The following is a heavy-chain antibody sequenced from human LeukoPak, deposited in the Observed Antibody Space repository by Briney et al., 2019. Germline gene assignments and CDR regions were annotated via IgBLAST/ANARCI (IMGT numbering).Heavy chain of an antibody. CDR3: ARDGSGSYYKAWFDP. Sequence: PGGSLRLSCAASGFTFSSYWMSWVRQAPGKGLEWVANIKQGGSEKYYVDSVKGRFTISRDNAKNSLYLQMNSLRAEDTAVYYCARDGSGSYYKAWFDPWGQGTLVTVSS. CDR2: IKQGGSEK. J-gene: IGHJ5*02. CDR1: GFTFSSYW. D-gene: IGHD3-10*01. V-gene: IGHV3-7*01.